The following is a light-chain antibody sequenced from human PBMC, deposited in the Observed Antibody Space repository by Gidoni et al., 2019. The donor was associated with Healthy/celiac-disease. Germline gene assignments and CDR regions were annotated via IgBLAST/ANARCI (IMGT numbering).Light chain of an antibody. CDR1: QSVSSN. J-gene: IGKJ1*01. CDR2: GAS. V-gene: IGKV3-15*01. Sequence: EIVMTQSPATLSVSPGERATLSCRASQSVSSNLAWYQQKPGQAPRLLIYGASTRATGIPARFSGSGSGTEFTLTISSLQSEDFAVYYCQQYNNWPWTFGQXTKVEIE. CDR3: QQYNNWPWT.